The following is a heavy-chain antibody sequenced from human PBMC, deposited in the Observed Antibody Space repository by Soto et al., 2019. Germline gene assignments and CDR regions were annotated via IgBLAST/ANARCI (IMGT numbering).Heavy chain of an antibody. J-gene: IGHJ5*02. V-gene: IGHV4-31*02. D-gene: IGHD3-10*01. CDR2: IYYSGVT. CDR3: ARDLRGRGSGRFDP. Sequence: WPWIRQHPGKGLEWIGYIYYSGVTYYNPSLKSRVTISVDTSKNQFSLKLSSVTAADTAMYYCARDLRGRGSGRFDPWGQGTLVTVSS.